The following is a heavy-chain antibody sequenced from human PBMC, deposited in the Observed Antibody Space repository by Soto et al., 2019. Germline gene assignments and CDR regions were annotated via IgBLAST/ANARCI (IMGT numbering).Heavy chain of an antibody. J-gene: IGHJ3*02. V-gene: IGHV5-10-1*01. D-gene: IGHD2-21*02. CDR1: GYSFTSYW. CDR3: ARHGKGCGGDCYSDAFDI. CDR2: IDPSDSYT. Sequence: GESLKISCKGSGYSFTSYWISWVRQMPGKGLEWMGRIDPSDSYTNYSPSFQGHVTISADKSISTAYLQWSSLKASDTAMYYCARHGKGCGGDCYSDAFDIWGQGTMVTGSS.